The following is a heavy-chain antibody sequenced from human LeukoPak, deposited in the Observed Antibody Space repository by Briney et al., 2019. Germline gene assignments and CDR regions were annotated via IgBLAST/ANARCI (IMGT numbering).Heavy chain of an antibody. Sequence: PGGSLRLSCAASGFTFSTYGMHWVRQAPGKGLERASFIRYDGSNKYYADSVKGRFTISRDNSKNTLYLQMNSLRAEDTALYFCAKDKDPWKSTSISDFDYWGQGTLVTVSS. CDR1: GFTFSTYG. D-gene: IGHD1-1*01. V-gene: IGHV3-30*02. J-gene: IGHJ4*02. CDR3: AKDKDPWKSTSISDFDY. CDR2: IRYDGSNK.